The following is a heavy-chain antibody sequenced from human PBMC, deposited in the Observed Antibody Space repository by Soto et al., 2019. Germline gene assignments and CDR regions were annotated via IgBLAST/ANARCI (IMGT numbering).Heavy chain of an antibody. Sequence: PGGSLRLSCAASGFTFSSYSMNWVRQAPGKGLEWVSSISSSSSYIYYADSVKGRFTISRDNAKNSLYLQMNSLRAGDTAVYYCARSAIFGVVILYYYYGMDVWGQGTTVTVSS. V-gene: IGHV3-21*01. J-gene: IGHJ6*02. CDR1: GFTFSSYS. CDR2: ISSSSSYI. CDR3: ARSAIFGVVILYYYYGMDV. D-gene: IGHD3-3*01.